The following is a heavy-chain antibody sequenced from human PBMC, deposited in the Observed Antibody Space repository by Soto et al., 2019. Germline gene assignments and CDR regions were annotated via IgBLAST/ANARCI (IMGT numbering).Heavy chain of an antibody. V-gene: IGHV4-59*01. D-gene: IGHD2-15*01. CDR3: ARVTLSRDYFGL. J-gene: IGHJ4*02. CDR1: GGSISSYY. Sequence: SETLCLTCTVSGGSISSYYWSWIRQPPGKGLEWIGYIYYSGSTNYNPSLKSRVTISVDTSKNQFSLKLSSVTAADTAVYYCARVTLSRDYFGLSGQGTLVTVSS. CDR2: IYYSGST.